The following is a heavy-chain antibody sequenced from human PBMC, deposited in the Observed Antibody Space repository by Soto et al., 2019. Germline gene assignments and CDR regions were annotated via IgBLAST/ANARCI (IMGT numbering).Heavy chain of an antibody. CDR2: ISSSGNTI. V-gene: IGHV3-48*02. CDR3: ARDRGVGTPDRFDI. Sequence: EVRLVESGGGLVQPGGSLRLSCAASGFIFSSYNLNWVRQAAGKGLEWVAYISSSGNTIYYSDSVKGRFTFSRDNGKNSLFLQMNSLREEDTAVYYCARDRGVGTPDRFDIWGQGTMVTVSS. J-gene: IGHJ3*02. CDR1: GFIFSSYN. D-gene: IGHD3-3*01.